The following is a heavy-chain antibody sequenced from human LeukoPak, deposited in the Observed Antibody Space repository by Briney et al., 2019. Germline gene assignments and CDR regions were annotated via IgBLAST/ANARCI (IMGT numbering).Heavy chain of an antibody. CDR1: GFTFSNYL. D-gene: IGHD2-8*01. CDR3: GRGGNGIDI. V-gene: IGHV3-74*01. CDR2: INSDESNT. Sequence: GGSLRLSCAASGFTFSNYLMHWVRQAPGKGLVWVSRINSDESNTNSYADSVKGRFTISRDNAKNTLYLQMNSLRAEVTAVYFCGRGGNGIDIWGQGTTVIVSS. J-gene: IGHJ3*02.